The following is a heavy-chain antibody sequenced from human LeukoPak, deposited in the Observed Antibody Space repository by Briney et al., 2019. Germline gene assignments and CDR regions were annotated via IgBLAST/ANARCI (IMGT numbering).Heavy chain of an antibody. CDR1: GFTFSSYA. D-gene: IGHD3-3*01. CDR2: ISGSGGST. Sequence: GGSLRLSCAASGFTFSSYAMSWVRQAPGKGLEWVSAISGSGGSTYYADSVKGRFTISRDNSKNTLYLQMNSLRAEDTAVYYCAKGRSDYDFWSGPPALFDYWGQGTLVTVSS. J-gene: IGHJ4*02. V-gene: IGHV3-23*01. CDR3: AKGRSDYDFWSGPPALFDY.